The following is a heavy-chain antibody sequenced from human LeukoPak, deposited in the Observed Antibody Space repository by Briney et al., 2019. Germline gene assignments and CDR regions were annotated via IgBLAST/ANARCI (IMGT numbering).Heavy chain of an antibody. D-gene: IGHD2-2*02. CDR3: AKDREVVPAAIPFDY. CDR2: ISGSGGST. V-gene: IGHV3-23*01. J-gene: IGHJ4*02. CDR1: GFTFSSYA. Sequence: GGSPRLSCAASGFTFSSYAMSWVRQAPGKGLEWVSAISGSGGSTYYADSVKGRFTISRDNSKNTLYLQMNSLRAEDTAVYYCAKDREVVPAAIPFDYWGQGTLVTVSS.